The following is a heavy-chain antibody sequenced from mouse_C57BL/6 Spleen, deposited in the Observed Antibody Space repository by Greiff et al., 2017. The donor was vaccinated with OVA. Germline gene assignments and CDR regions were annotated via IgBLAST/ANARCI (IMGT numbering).Heavy chain of an antibody. J-gene: IGHJ2*01. CDR2: IYPGSGST. D-gene: IGHD2-3*01. Sequence: VQLQQPGAELVKPGASVKMSCKASGYTFTSYWITWVKQRPGQGLEWIGDIYPGSGSTNYNEKFKSKATLTVDTSSSTAYMQLSSLTSEDSAVYDCAKTPDGPYYFDYWGQGTTLTVSS. V-gene: IGHV1-55*01. CDR3: AKTPDGPYYFDY. CDR1: GYTFTSYW.